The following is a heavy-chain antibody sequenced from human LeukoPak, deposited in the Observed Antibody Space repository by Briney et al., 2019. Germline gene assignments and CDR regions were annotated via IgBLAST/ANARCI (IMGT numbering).Heavy chain of an antibody. J-gene: IGHJ4*02. CDR1: GFTLSGYW. D-gene: IGHD6-6*01. Sequence: QPGGSLRLSCAASGFTLSGYWMSWVRQAPGKGLEWVANIKYDGGEKYYVGSVKGRFTISRDNAKDSVYLQMNSLTVEDTAVYYCVREWRQQLAFDYWGQGTLVTVSS. CDR3: VREWRQQLAFDY. CDR2: IKYDGGEK. V-gene: IGHV3-7*05.